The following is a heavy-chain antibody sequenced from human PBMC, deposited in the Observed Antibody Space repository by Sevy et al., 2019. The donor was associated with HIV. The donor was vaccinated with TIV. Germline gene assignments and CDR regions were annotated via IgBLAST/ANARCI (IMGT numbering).Heavy chain of an antibody. D-gene: IGHD4-17*01. Sequence: GGSLRLSCAASGFTVSSNYMSWVRQAPGKGLEWVSVIYSGGSTYYADSVKGRFTISRDNSKNTLYLQMNSLRAEDTAVYYCARTTVTTYWYFDLWGRGTLVTVSS. CDR3: ARTTVTTYWYFDL. CDR1: GFTVSSNY. V-gene: IGHV3-53*01. CDR2: IYSGGST. J-gene: IGHJ2*01.